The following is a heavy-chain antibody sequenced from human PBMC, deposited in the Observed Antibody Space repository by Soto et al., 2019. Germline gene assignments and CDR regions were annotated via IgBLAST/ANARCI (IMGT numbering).Heavy chain of an antibody. V-gene: IGHV4-30-4*01. D-gene: IGHD1-1*01. CDR1: GGSISSGDYY. CDR2: IYYSGST. Sequence: SETLSLTCTVSGGSISSGDYYWSWIRQPPGKGLEWIGYIYYSGSTYYNPSLKSRVTISVDTSKNQFSLKLSSVTVADTAVYYCAREMRKEPYYYYGMDVWGQGTTVTVS. J-gene: IGHJ6*02. CDR3: AREMRKEPYYYYGMDV.